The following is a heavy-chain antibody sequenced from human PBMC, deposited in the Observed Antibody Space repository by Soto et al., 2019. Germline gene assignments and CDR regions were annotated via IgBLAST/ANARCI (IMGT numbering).Heavy chain of an antibody. Sequence: AGSLRLSCAASGFTVSTNYMSWVRQAPGKGLEWVSVIYSGVRTYYADSVKGRFTISRDNSKNTLYLQMDSLRAEDTAVYYCANSPNQKYYFDYWGQGTLVTVSS. CDR3: ANSPNQKYYFDY. V-gene: IGHV3-66*01. CDR2: IYSGVRT. CDR1: GFTVSTNY. J-gene: IGHJ4*02.